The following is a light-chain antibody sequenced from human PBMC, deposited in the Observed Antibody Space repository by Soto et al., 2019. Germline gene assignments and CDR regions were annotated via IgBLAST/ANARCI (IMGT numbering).Light chain of an antibody. CDR3: SSYRRGETYV. J-gene: IGLJ1*01. Sequence: QSALTQPASVSGSPGQSITISCTGTSSDVGGYNSVSWYQQYPGNAPKLMIYEVSNRPSGVSNRFSGSSSGNTASLTISGLQAEDEADYYFSSYRRGETYVFGTGTKLTVL. CDR2: EVS. V-gene: IGLV2-14*01. CDR1: SSDVGGYNS.